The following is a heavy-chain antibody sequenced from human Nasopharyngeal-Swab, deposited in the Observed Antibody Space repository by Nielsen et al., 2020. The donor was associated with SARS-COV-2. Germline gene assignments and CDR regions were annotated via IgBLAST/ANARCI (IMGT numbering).Heavy chain of an antibody. CDR3: ARAPRITIFGVVQAFDI. D-gene: IGHD3-3*01. J-gene: IGHJ3*02. Sequence: WTRQPPGKGLEWIGYIYYSGSTYYNPSLKSRVTISVDTSKNQFSLKLSSVTAADTAVYYCARAPRITIFGVVQAFDIWGQGTMVTVSS. CDR2: IYYSGST. V-gene: IGHV4-31*02.